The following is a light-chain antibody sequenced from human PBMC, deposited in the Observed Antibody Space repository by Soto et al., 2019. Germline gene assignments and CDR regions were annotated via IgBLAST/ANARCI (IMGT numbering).Light chain of an antibody. Sequence: DVVMTQSPLSLPVTLGQPASISCRSSQSLVHSNGDTFLNWFQQRPGQCPRRLLYKVSDRDSGVPDRFSGSGSGTDFTLRISRVEAEDVGVYYCMQGTHWPYTVGQGTKLEIK. CDR2: KVS. V-gene: IGKV2-30*02. CDR3: MQGTHWPYT. CDR1: QSLVHSNGDTF. J-gene: IGKJ2*01.